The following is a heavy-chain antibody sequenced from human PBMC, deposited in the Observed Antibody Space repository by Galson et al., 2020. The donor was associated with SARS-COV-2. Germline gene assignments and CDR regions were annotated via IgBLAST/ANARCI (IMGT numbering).Heavy chain of an antibody. CDR1: DGSISGYY. V-gene: IGHV4-59*12. CDR2: IYYTGNT. J-gene: IGHJ6*02. D-gene: IGHD2-15*01. Sequence: SETLSLTCTVSDGSISGYYWTWIRQPPGKGLEWIGNIYYTGNTKYNPSLKSRVTISIDTSKNQFSLRLSSVTAADTAVYYCARDTPNYGKDVWGQGTTVTVSS. CDR3: ARDTPNYGKDV.